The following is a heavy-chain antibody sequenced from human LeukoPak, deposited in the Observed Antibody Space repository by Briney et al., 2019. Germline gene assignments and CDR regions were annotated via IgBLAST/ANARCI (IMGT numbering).Heavy chain of an antibody. CDR2: IIPLFGTP. CDR3: ARDSGYCGDATCYQGD. J-gene: IGHJ4*02. Sequence: SVKVSCKASGGTFSSYTISWVRQAPGQGLEWMGGIIPLFGTPDYAQKFQGRVTITADKSTSTAYMELSSLGSEDTAVYYCARDSGYCGDATCYQGDWGQGTLVIVSS. CDR1: GGTFSSYT. V-gene: IGHV1-69*06. D-gene: IGHD2-21*01.